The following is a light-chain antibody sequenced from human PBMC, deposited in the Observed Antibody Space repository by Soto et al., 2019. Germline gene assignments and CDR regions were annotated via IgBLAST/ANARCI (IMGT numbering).Light chain of an antibody. Sequence: ESVLTKYPATLSFSPGERATLCCRASQSVSSYLAWYQQKPGQAPRLLIYDASNRATGIPDRFSGSGSGTDFTLTISRLEPEDFAVYYCQQYDSSPRTFGQGTKVDIK. CDR3: QQYDSSPRT. CDR1: QSVSSY. CDR2: DAS. J-gene: IGKJ1*01. V-gene: IGKV3-20*01.